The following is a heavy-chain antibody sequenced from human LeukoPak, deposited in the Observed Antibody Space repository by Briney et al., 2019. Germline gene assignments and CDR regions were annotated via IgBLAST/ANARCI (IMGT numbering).Heavy chain of an antibody. Sequence: GGSLRLSCAASGFTVSSNYMSWVRQAPGKGLEWVSVIYSGGSTYYADSVKGRFTISRDNSKNTLYLQMNSLRAEDTAVYYCARDTREYGDPPNLYYYYGMDVWGQGTTVTVSS. D-gene: IGHD4-17*01. CDR2: IYSGGST. CDR3: ARDTREYGDPPNLYYYYGMDV. J-gene: IGHJ6*02. CDR1: GFTVSSNY. V-gene: IGHV3-66*01.